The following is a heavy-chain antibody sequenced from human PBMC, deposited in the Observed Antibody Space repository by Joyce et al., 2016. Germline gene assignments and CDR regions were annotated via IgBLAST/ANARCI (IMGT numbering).Heavy chain of an antibody. D-gene: IGHD3-22*01. V-gene: IGHV2-70*15. J-gene: IGHJ4*02. Sequence: QVTLRESGPALVKPTLNLTLTCTFPGFSLSTSGICVSCIRQPPGKALELLARIDWDDEKYSSTTLKTRLTVSKDTSKNQVVLTMTNMDPVDTATYYCARMRRTEDDFGYYYYFDNWGQGTLVTVSS. CDR3: ARMRRTEDDFGYYYYFDN. CDR1: GFSLSTSGIC. CDR2: IDWDDEK.